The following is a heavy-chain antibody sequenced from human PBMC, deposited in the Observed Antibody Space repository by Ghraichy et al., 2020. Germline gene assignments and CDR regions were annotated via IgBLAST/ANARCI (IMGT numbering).Heavy chain of an antibody. D-gene: IGHD3-22*01. CDR1: GGSMSNDGYY. V-gene: IGHV4-39*01. J-gene: IGHJ3*02. CDR3: ARQDSSGYLQGAFDI. Sequence: SETLSLTCTVSGGSMSNDGYYWGWIRQPPGKGLEWIGRISYSGSTYYTPSLQRRVAMSVDTSKNQFSLKLTSVTAADTAFYYCARQDSSGYLQGAFDIWGHGTLVTVSS. CDR2: ISYSGST.